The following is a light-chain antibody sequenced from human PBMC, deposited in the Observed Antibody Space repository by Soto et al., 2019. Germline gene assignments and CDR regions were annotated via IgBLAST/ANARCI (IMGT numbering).Light chain of an antibody. CDR1: TSNIGRNY. CDR3: AAWDYSLSGVV. V-gene: IGLV1-47*01. CDR2: RTN. J-gene: IGLJ2*01. Sequence: QSVLTQPPSASGTPGQRVTISCSGSTSNIGRNYVYWYQQVPGTAPKLLIYRTNQRSSGVPDRFSGSKSGTSASLAISGLRSEDEADYYCAAWDYSLSGVVFGGGTKLTVL.